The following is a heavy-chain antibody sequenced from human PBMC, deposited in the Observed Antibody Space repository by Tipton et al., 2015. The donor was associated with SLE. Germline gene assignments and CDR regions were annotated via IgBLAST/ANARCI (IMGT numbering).Heavy chain of an antibody. Sequence: TLSLTCTVSGGSISSHYWSWIRQPPGKGLEWIGYIYYSGSTNYNPSLKSRVTISVDTSKNQFSLKLTSLTSADTAVYYCARGGPPYGHFLDYWGQGTQVTVSS. CDR3: ARGGPPYGHFLDY. V-gene: IGHV4-59*11. CDR2: IYYSGST. CDR1: GGSISSHY. D-gene: IGHD3-10*01. J-gene: IGHJ4*02.